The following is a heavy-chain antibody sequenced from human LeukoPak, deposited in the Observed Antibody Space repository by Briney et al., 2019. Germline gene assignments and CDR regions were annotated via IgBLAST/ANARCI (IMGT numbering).Heavy chain of an antibody. Sequence: QTGGSLRLSCAASGFTFSSYAMSWVRQAPGKGLEWVSTISGSGVSTYYADSVKGRFTISRDNSKNTLYLQVNSLRAEDTAVYYCAKTLTLWFGEYEDYWGQGTLVTVSS. V-gene: IGHV3-23*01. CDR3: AKTLTLWFGEYEDY. D-gene: IGHD3-10*01. CDR2: ISGSGVST. CDR1: GFTFSSYA. J-gene: IGHJ4*02.